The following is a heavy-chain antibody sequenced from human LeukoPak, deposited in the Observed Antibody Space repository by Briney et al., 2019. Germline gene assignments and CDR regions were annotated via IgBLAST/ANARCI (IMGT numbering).Heavy chain of an antibody. CDR3: ARDVEGYCSGGSCYPGYNWFDP. Sequence: SETLSLTCAVYGGSFSGYYWSWIRQPPGKGLEWIGENNHSGSTNYNPSLKSRVTISVDTSKNQFSLKLSSVTAADTAVYYCARDVEGYCSGGSCYPGYNWFDPWGQGTLVTVSS. J-gene: IGHJ5*02. V-gene: IGHV4-34*01. CDR2: NNHSGST. D-gene: IGHD2-15*01. CDR1: GGSFSGYY.